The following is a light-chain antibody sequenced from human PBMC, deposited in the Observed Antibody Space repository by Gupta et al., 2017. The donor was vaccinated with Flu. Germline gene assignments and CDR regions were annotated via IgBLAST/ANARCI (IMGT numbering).Light chain of an antibody. CDR2: AKD. J-gene: IGLJ2*01. Sequence: GGSLRNSYASWYQQKPGQAPVLVIYAKDIRPSGIPDRFSVSSSGNTASLTIPGAQAEDEADYYCNSRDRTDNHRAVFGGGTKLTVL. V-gene: IGLV3-19*01. CDR3: NSRDRTDNHRAV. CDR1: SLRNSY.